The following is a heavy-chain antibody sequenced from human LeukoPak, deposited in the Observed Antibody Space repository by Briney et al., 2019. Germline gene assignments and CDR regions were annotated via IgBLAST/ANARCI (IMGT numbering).Heavy chain of an antibody. CDR1: GYTFTNYG. CDR3: ARELLSGDPSIGN. CDR2: ISGVNGNT. D-gene: IGHD7-27*01. V-gene: IGHV1-18*01. J-gene: IGHJ4*02. Sequence: ASVKVSCKASGYTFTNYGISWVRQAPGQGLEWMGWISGVNGNTNYVQKLQGRVTMTTDTSTSTAYMELRSLRSDDTAVYYCARELLSGDPSIGNWGQGTLVTVSS.